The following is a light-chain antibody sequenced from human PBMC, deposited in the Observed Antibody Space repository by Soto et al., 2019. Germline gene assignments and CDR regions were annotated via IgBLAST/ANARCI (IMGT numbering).Light chain of an antibody. J-gene: IGKJ5*01. Sequence: DIQMTQSPSTLSASVGDRVTITCGASQSISSWLAWYQQKQGKAPKLLIYGASSVQSGVPLRFSGSGYGTELTITISSMKTEDFAIYYCEQTYSNTVTFGQGTRLEIK. CDR3: EQTYSNTVT. CDR1: QSISSW. CDR2: GAS. V-gene: IGKV1-39*01.